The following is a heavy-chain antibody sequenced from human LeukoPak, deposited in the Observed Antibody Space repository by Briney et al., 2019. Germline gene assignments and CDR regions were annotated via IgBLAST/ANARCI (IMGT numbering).Heavy chain of an antibody. J-gene: IGHJ4*02. CDR2: IWYDGSNK. D-gene: IGHD3-10*01. CDR1: GFIFSSYG. Sequence: GGSLRLSCAASGFIFSSYGMYWVRQAPGKGLGWVAVIWYDGSNKYYGDSVKGRFTVSRDNSNNTLYLQMNSLRAEDTAVYYCARDGASRGLDYWGQGTLVTVSS. V-gene: IGHV3-33*07. CDR3: ARDGASRGLDY.